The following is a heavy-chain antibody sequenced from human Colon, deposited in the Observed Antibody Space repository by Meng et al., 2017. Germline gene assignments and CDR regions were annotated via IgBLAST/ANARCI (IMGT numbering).Heavy chain of an antibody. Sequence: QVQLVQSGAELKKLGASVKVSCQASGYSFTSYGMHWLRQAPGQRPEWMGWIYPADGNRRYSQKFQDRLTITTDTFARTAYMELSSLRSEDTAVYFCARDERGGPYYFDYWGQGTLVTVSS. J-gene: IGHJ4*02. CDR2: IYPADGNR. CDR3: ARDERGGPYYFDY. CDR1: GYSFTSYG. V-gene: IGHV1-3*01.